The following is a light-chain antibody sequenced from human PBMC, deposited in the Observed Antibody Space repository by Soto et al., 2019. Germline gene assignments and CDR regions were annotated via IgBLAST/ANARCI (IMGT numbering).Light chain of an antibody. CDR2: GAS. Sequence: EIVLTQSPGTLSLSPGERATLSCRASQSVSSSYLAWYQQKPGQAPRLLIYGASSRATGIPDRFSGSGSGTDFTLTIITLEPEDFAVYYCQQYPGYTFGQGTKQEIK. CDR3: QQYPGYT. J-gene: IGKJ2*01. V-gene: IGKV3-20*01. CDR1: QSVSSSY.